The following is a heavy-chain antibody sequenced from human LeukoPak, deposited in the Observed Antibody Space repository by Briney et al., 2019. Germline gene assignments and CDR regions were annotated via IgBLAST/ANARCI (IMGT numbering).Heavy chain of an antibody. J-gene: IGHJ1*01. V-gene: IGHV1-18*01. CDR3: AKTDNKYDSRLLFN. D-gene: IGHD3-22*01. CDR2: ISTYNDNT. Sequence: GASVKVSCKASGYTFSSYGISWVRQAPGQGLEWMGWISTYNDNTHYAQKLQGRVSMTTDTSTSTAYMELRSLRSDDTAVYYCAKTDNKYDSRLLFNWGQGTQIIVSS. CDR1: GYTFSSYG.